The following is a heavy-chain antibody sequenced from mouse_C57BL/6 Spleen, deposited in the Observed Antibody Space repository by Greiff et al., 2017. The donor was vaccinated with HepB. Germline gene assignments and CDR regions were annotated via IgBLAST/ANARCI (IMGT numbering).Heavy chain of an antibody. CDR3: ARDQDYYYGSSSGFDY. D-gene: IGHD1-1*01. CDR1: GFTFSSYA. V-gene: IGHV5-4*01. J-gene: IGHJ2*01. CDR2: ISDGGSYT. Sequence: EVKLVESGGGLVKPGGSLKLSCAASGFTFSSYAMSWVRQTPEKRLEWVATISDGGSYTYYPDNVKGRFTISRDNAKNNLYLQMSHLKSEDTAMYYCARDQDYYYGSSSGFDYWGQGTTLTVSS.